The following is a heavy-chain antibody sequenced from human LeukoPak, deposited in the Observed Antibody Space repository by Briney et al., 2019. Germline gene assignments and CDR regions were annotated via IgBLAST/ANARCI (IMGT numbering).Heavy chain of an antibody. CDR2: IYYSGST. J-gene: IGHJ6*03. V-gene: IGHV4-39*01. CDR1: GGSISSSSYY. Sequence: SETLSLTCTVSGGSISSSSYYWGWIRQPPGKGLEWIGSIYYSGSTYYNPSLKSRVTISVDTSKKQFSLKLSAVTAADTAVYYCARHGYSGSYPYYYYMDVWGKGTTVTVSS. D-gene: IGHD1-26*01. CDR3: ARHGYSGSYPYYYYMDV.